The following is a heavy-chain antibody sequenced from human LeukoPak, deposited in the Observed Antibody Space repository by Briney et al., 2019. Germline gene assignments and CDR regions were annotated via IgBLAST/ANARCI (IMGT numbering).Heavy chain of an antibody. Sequence: PSESLSLTCAVYGGSFSGYYWSWIRQPPGKGLEWIGEINHSGSTNYNPSLKSRVTISVDTSKNQFSLKLSSVTAADTAVYYWARLHYYDSSGYYRGYWYFDLWGRGTLVTVSS. J-gene: IGHJ2*01. CDR1: GGSFSGYY. CDR3: ARLHYYDSSGYYRGYWYFDL. V-gene: IGHV4-34*01. CDR2: INHSGST. D-gene: IGHD3-22*01.